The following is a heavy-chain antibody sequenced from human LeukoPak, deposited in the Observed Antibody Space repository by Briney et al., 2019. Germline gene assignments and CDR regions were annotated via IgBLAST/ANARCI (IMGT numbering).Heavy chain of an antibody. J-gene: IGHJ4*02. D-gene: IGHD2-2*01. CDR3: AKDRWVCSSTSCYPFDY. Sequence: GGSLRLSCAASGFTFSSYAMSWVRQAPGKGLEWVSAISGSGGSTYYADSVKGRFTISRDNSKNTLYLQMNSLRAEDTAVYYCAKDRWVCSSTSCYPFDYWGQGTLVTVSS. CDR1: GFTFSSYA. CDR2: ISGSGGST. V-gene: IGHV3-23*01.